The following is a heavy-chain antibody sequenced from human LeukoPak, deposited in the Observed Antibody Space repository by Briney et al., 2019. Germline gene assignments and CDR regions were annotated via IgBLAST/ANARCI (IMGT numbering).Heavy chain of an antibody. D-gene: IGHD5-24*01. J-gene: IGHJ4*02. CDR3: AREARGRDGFNPDY. V-gene: IGHV1-69*13. Sequence: GASVKVSCKASGGTFSSYAISWVRQAPGQGLEWMGGIIPIFGTANYAQKFQGRVTITADESTSTAYVELSSLRSEDTAVYYCAREARGRDGFNPDYWGQGTLVTVSS. CDR1: GGTFSSYA. CDR2: IIPIFGTA.